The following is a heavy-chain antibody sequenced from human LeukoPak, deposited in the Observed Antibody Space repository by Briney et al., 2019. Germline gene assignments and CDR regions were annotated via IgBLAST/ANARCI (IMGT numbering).Heavy chain of an antibody. CDR2: ISKDGRTI. J-gene: IGHJ4*02. Sequence: GGSLRLSCAAYGFSFSTQEMAWVRQPPGKGLEWVSYISKDGRTIYYADSVKGRFTISRDNTRNSLFLQLSSLSADDTAFYYCARGSYTGFDLYFDSWGQGTLVTISS. CDR1: GFSFSTQE. CDR3: ARGSYTGFDLYFDS. D-gene: IGHD5-12*01. V-gene: IGHV3-48*03.